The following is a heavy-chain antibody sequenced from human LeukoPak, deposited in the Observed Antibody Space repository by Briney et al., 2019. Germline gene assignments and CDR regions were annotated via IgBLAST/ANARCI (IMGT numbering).Heavy chain of an antibody. CDR3: ARESLGQWLAHVESWFDP. D-gene: IGHD6-19*01. Sequence: ASVKVSCKASGGTFSSYAISWVRQAPGQGREWMGRIIPIFGTANYAQNFQGRVTITTDESTSTAYMELSSLRSEDTAVYYCARESLGQWLAHVESWFDPWGQGTLVTVSS. V-gene: IGHV1-69*05. J-gene: IGHJ5*02. CDR2: IIPIFGTA. CDR1: GGTFSSYA.